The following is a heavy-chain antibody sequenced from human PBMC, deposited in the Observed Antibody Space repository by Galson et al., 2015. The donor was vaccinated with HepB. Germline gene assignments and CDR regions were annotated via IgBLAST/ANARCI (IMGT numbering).Heavy chain of an antibody. CDR2: IIPILGIA. CDR3: VIVAHGTDTVQ. Sequence: SVKVSCKASGGTFSSYTISWVRQAPGQGLEWMGRIIPILGIANYAQKFQGRVTITADKSMSTAYMELSSLRSEDTAVYYCVIVAHGTDTVQWGQGTLVTVSS. D-gene: IGHD5-12*01. J-gene: IGHJ4*02. V-gene: IGHV1-69*02. CDR1: GGTFSSYT.